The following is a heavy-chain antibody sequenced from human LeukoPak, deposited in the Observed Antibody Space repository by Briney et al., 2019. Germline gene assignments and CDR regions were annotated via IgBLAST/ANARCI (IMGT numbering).Heavy chain of an antibody. CDR2: IYYTGNT. V-gene: IGHV4-39*01. Sequence: SETLSLTCTVSGDSISTSSYFWAWIRQSPGKGLQGIASIYYTGNTYYNPSFQSRVSISEDTSKNQFSLWLSSVTAADTAVYYCVRQGNGYCTSDNCLFSFDFWGQGSLVTVSS. D-gene: IGHD2-2*03. J-gene: IGHJ4*02. CDR1: GDSISTSSYF. CDR3: VRQGNGYCTSDNCLFSFDF.